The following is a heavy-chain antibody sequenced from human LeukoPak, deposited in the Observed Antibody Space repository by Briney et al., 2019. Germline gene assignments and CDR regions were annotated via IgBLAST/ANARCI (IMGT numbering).Heavy chain of an antibody. CDR3: AKASTYYYDSSGYLTN. CDR1: GFTFDDYA. J-gene: IGHJ4*02. V-gene: IGHV3-9*01. CDR2: ISWNSGSI. D-gene: IGHD3-22*01. Sequence: GRSLRLSCAASGFTFDDYAMHWVRQAPGKGLEWVSGISWNSGSIGYADSVKGRFTISRDNAKNSLYLQMNSLRAEDTALYYCAKASTYYYDSSGYLTNWSQGTLVTVSS.